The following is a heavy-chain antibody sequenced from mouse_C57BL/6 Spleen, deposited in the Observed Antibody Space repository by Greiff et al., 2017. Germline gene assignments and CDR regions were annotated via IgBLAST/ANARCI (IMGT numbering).Heavy chain of an antibody. CDR1: GYSITSGYY. V-gene: IGHV3-6*01. CDR2: ISYDGSN. Sequence: EVQLVESGPGLVKPSQSLSLTCSVTGYSITSGYYWNWIRQFPGNKLEWMGYISYDGSNNYNPSLKNRISITRDTSKNQFFLKLNSVTTEDTATYYCARVGYIGFDYWGQGTTLTVSS. J-gene: IGHJ2*01. D-gene: IGHD1-3*01. CDR3: ARVGYIGFDY.